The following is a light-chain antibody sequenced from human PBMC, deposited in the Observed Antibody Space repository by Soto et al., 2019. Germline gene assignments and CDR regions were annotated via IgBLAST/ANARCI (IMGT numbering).Light chain of an antibody. V-gene: IGLV2-23*01. CDR2: EGS. J-gene: IGLJ2*01. CDR3: CSYAGSSTFVV. CDR1: SSDVGSYNL. Sequence: QSELTQPASVSGSPGQSITISCTGTSSDVGSYNLVSWYQQHPGKAPKLMIYEGSKRPSGVSNRFSGSKSGNTASLTISGLQAEDEADYYCCSYAGSSTFVVFGGGTKVTVL.